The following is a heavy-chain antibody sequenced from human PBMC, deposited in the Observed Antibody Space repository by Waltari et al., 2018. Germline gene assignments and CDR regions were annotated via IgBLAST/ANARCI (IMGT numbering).Heavy chain of an antibody. D-gene: IGHD5-18*01. CDR1: GFTFRPFA. J-gene: IGHJ3*02. CDR3: AKRRSAYSYPQGLAFDI. V-gene: IGHV3-30*04. Sequence: QVQLVESGGGVVQPGRSLRLSCAASGFTFRPFAMNWVRQAPGKGLEWVAGISSDGKNTNYADSVKGRLSLSRDDSKNTVYLQLSSLRAEDTALYYCAKRRSAYSYPQGLAFDIWGQGTMVTVSS. CDR2: ISSDGKNT.